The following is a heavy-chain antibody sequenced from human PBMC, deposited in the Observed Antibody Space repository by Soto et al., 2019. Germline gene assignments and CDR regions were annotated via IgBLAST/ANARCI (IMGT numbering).Heavy chain of an antibody. J-gene: IGHJ4*02. CDR1: GGTFSSYA. V-gene: IGHV1-69*13. CDR2: IIPIFGTA. D-gene: IGHD3-22*01. CDR3: ARARGYYDNSGYSYYFDY. Sequence: SVKVSCKASGGTFSSYAISWVRQAPGQGLEWMGGIIPIFGTANYAQKFQGRVTITADESTSTAYMELSSLRSEDTAVYYCARARGYYDNSGYSYYFDYWDQGTLVTVSS.